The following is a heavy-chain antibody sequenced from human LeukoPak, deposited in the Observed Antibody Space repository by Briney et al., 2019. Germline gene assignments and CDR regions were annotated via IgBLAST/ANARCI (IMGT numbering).Heavy chain of an antibody. CDR2: LSGSGGST. J-gene: IGHJ6*02. CDR3: AKAPGARYDILTGYYYYYGMDV. CDR1: GLTFSSYA. Sequence: GGSLRLSCAASGLTFSSYAMSWVRQAPGKGLEWVSALSGSGGSTYYADSVKGRFTISRDNSKNTLYLQMNSLRAEDTAVYYCAKAPGARYDILTGYYYYYGMDVWGQGTTVTVSS. V-gene: IGHV3-23*01. D-gene: IGHD3-9*01.